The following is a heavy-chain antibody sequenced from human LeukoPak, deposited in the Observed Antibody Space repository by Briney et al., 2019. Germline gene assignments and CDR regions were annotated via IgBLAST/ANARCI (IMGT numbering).Heavy chain of an antibody. CDR3: ARGGVYCSSVSCSVDY. J-gene: IGHJ4*02. D-gene: IGHD2-2*01. V-gene: IGHV3-33*01. Sequence: PGRSLRLSCAASGFTFSNYGMHWVRQAPGKGLEWVAVIWFDGNNKYYGDSVKGRFTISRDNSRNTLYLQMNSLRAEDTAVYYCARGGVYCSSVSCSVDYWGQGILVTVSS. CDR1: GFTFSNYG. CDR2: IWFDGNNK.